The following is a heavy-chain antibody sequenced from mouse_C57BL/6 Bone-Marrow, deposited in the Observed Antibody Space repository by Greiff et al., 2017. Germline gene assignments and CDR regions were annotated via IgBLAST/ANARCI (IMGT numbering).Heavy chain of an antibody. CDR1: GYTFTSYG. D-gene: IGHD1-1*01. Sequence: VQLQQSGAELARPGASVKLSCKASGYTFTSYGISWVKQRTGQGLEWIGEIYPRSGNTYYNEKFKGKATLTADTSSSTAYMELRSLTSEDSAVLICARPHDYGSSPDYFDVWGKGTTVTVSS. J-gene: IGHJ1*03. V-gene: IGHV1-81*01. CDR2: IYPRSGNT. CDR3: ARPHDYGSSPDYFDV.